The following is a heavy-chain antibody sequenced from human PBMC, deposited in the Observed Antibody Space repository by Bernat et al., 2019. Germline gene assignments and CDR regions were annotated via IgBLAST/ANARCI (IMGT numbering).Heavy chain of an antibody. CDR2: IYSAGST. V-gene: IGHV3-53*02. D-gene: IGHD6-19*01. Sequence: EVQLVETGGGLIQPGGSLRLSCAASGFIVSTHYMSWVRQAPGKGLEWVSVIYSAGSTYYADSVHGRFSISRDISKNTVYRQMDSLRAEDTAVYFCARGAAVAGVFDFDYWGQGALVTVSS. CDR1: GFIVSTHY. J-gene: IGHJ4*02. CDR3: ARGAAVAGVFDFDY.